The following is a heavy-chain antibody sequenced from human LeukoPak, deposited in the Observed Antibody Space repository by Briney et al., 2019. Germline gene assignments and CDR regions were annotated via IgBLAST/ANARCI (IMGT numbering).Heavy chain of an antibody. D-gene: IGHD5-12*01. CDR1: GYTFTSYD. CDR3: ARGLNRWLLKSWFDP. Sequence: GASVKVSCKASGYTFTSYDINWVRQATGQGLAWMGWMNPNSGNTGYAQKFQGRVTMTRNTSISTAYMELSSLRSEDTAVYYCARGLNRWLLKSWFDPWGQGTLVTVSS. J-gene: IGHJ5*02. CDR2: MNPNSGNT. V-gene: IGHV1-8*01.